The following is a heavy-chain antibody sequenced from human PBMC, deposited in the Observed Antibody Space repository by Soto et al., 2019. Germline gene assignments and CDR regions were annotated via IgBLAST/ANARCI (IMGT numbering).Heavy chain of an antibody. Sequence: TLSLTCSVSGGSISSYYWTWIRQPPGKGLEWIGYIYYSGSTNYNPSLKSRVTISVDTSKNQFSLKLSSVTAADTAMYYCARGFYDSGSYYTQLDYWGLGTLVTVSS. D-gene: IGHD3-10*01. CDR1: GGSISSYY. V-gene: IGHV4-59*01. CDR2: IYYSGST. CDR3: ARGFYDSGSYYTQLDY. J-gene: IGHJ4*02.